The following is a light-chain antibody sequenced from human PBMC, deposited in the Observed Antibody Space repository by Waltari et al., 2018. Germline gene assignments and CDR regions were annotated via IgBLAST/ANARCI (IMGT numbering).Light chain of an antibody. J-gene: IGKJ1*01. CDR2: GAS. Sequence: EIVLTQSPGTLSLSPGERATLSCRASQSVSRTLAWYQQKPGQAPRLLIYGASTRATGIPDRFSGSGSGTDFSLTISRLVPEDFAVYYCQHYVRLPVTFGQGTKVEIK. CDR3: QHYVRLPVT. V-gene: IGKV3-20*01. CDR1: QSVSRT.